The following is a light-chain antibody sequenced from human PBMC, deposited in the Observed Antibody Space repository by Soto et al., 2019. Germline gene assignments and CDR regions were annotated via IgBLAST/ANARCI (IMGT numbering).Light chain of an antibody. CDR3: QQSNNYPWT. CDR2: EAA. Sequence: DIPMTQSPSTLSASVGDRVTITCRASQYIHNYLAWYQQKPGEAPKLLIYEAANLESGVPSRFSGSGTGTEFTLTISSLQPDDFATYYCQQSNNYPWTFGQGTRVEL. CDR1: QYIHNY. V-gene: IGKV1-5*03. J-gene: IGKJ1*01.